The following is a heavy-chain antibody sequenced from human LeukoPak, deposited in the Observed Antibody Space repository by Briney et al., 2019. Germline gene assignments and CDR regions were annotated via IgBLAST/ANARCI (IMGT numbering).Heavy chain of an antibody. CDR1: GGTFSSYA. J-gene: IGHJ4*02. V-gene: IGHV1-69*05. D-gene: IGHD3-22*01. Sequence: SVKVSCKASGGTFSSYAISWVRQAPGQGLEWMGGIIPIFGTANYAQKFQGRVTMTRDTSISTAYMELSRLRSDDTAVYYCARDYSLGGYHLFDYWGQGTLVTVSS. CDR3: ARDYSLGGYHLFDY. CDR2: IIPIFGTA.